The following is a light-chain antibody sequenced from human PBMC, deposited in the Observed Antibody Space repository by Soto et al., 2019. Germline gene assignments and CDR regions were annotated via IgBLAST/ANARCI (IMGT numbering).Light chain of an antibody. CDR3: QQYGSSPWT. Sequence: EIVLTQSPGTLSLSPGERATLSCRASQSVNRSYLVWYQQKPGQAPRLLMYGASSRATGIPDRFSGSGSGTDFTLTISRLEPEDFAVYFCQQYGSSPWTFAQGTKVEVK. CDR1: QSVNRSY. J-gene: IGKJ1*01. CDR2: GAS. V-gene: IGKV3-20*01.